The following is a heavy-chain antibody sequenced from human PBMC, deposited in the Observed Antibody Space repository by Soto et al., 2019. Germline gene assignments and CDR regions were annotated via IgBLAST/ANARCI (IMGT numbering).Heavy chain of an antibody. V-gene: IGHV1-69*12. CDR3: ARVEAVAGLYNYHGLDV. D-gene: IGHD6-19*01. Sequence: QVQLVQSGSEVKKPGSSVKVSCKVSGGTFSNYAIDWVRLAPGHGLAWMGGIVPIFGTTYYTQKFQGRATITADDSTTTAYLEMSSLRSEDTAIYYCARVEAVAGLYNYHGLDVWGQGTAVTVSS. CDR1: GGTFSNYA. CDR2: IVPIFGTT. J-gene: IGHJ6*02.